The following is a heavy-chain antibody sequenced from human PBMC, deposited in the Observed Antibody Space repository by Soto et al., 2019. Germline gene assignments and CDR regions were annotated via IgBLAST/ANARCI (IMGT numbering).Heavy chain of an antibody. J-gene: IGHJ6*02. CDR1: GGSISSGGYS. CDR3: ARETQVLRFLEWLPQTMDV. V-gene: IGHV4-30-2*01. Sequence: SETLSLTCAVSGGSISSGGYSWSWIRQPPGKGLEWIGYIYHSGSTYYNPSLKSRVTISVDTSKNQFSLKLSSVTAADTAVYYCARETQVLRFLEWLPQTMDVWGQGTTVTVSS. D-gene: IGHD3-3*01. CDR2: IYHSGST.